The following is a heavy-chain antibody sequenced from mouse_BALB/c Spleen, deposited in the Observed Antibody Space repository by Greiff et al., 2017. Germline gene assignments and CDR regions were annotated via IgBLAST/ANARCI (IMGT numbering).Heavy chain of an antibody. D-gene: IGHD1-1*01. CDR2: INPYNGDT. Sequence: EVKVVESGPELVKPGASVKISCKASGYSFTGYFMNWVKQSHGKSLEWIGRINPYNGDTFYNQKFKGKATLTVDKSSSTAHMELLSLTSEDSAVYYCGRSGYYGSSYDAMDYWGQGTSVTVSS. V-gene: IGHV1-37*01. CDR3: GRSGYYGSSYDAMDY. J-gene: IGHJ4*01. CDR1: GYSFTGYF.